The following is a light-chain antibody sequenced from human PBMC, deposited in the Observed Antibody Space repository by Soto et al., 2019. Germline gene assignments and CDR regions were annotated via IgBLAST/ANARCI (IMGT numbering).Light chain of an antibody. CDR1: QSIDTY. Sequence: DIVLTQSPATLSSSPGERATLSCRASQSIDTYLAWYQQKPGQAPRLLIYDASNRATGIPARFSGSGSGTDFTLTISSLEPEDFAVFYCHQYGSSPQTFGQGTKV. CDR2: DAS. J-gene: IGKJ1*01. V-gene: IGKV3-11*01. CDR3: HQYGSSPQT.